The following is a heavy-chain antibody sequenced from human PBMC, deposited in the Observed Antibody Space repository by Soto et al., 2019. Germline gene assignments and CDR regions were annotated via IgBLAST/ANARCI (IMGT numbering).Heavy chain of an antibody. CDR2: IWYDGSNK. J-gene: IGHJ4*02. CDR3: ARDRHSGLPIYYFDY. V-gene: IGHV3-33*01. D-gene: IGHD6-25*01. CDR1: GFTFSSYG. Sequence: QPGGSLRLSCAASGFTFSSYGMHWVRQAPGKGLEWVAVIWYDGSNKYYADPVKGRFTISRDNSKNTLYLQMNSLRAEDTAVYYCARDRHSGLPIYYFDYWGQGTLVTVSS.